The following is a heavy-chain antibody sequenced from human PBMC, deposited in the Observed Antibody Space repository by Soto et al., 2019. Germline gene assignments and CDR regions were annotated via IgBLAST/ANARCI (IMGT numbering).Heavy chain of an antibody. CDR3: ARAHRYYYGSGSYYTARADYYGMAV. D-gene: IGHD3-10*01. Sequence: SETLSLTCRLSGGSFSPNYWVWFRQSPGKGLEWVGYIYYGGTTSYNPSLKSRVTISLETSKSHFSLRLSSVTAADTAVYYCARAHRYYYGSGSYYTARADYYGMAVWVQGTTVTVSS. J-gene: IGHJ6*02. V-gene: IGHV4-59*08. CDR2: IYYGGTT. CDR1: GGSFSPNY.